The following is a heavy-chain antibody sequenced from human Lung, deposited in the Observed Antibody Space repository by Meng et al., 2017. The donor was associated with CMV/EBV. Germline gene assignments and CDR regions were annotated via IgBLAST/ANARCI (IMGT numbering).Heavy chain of an antibody. CDR1: GFTVSSNY. Sequence: GESLKISCAASGFTVSSNYMSWVRQAPGKGLEWVSVIYSGGSTYYADSVKGRFTISRDNSKNTLYLQMNSLRAEDTAVYYCARDRGEGIEPWGHGTLVTVSS. CDR2: IYSGGST. J-gene: IGHJ5*02. V-gene: IGHV3-66*02. D-gene: IGHD3-16*01. CDR3: ARDRGEGIEP.